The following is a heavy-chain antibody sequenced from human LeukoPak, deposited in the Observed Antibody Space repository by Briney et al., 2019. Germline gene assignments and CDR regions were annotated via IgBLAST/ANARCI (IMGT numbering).Heavy chain of an antibody. V-gene: IGHV4-59*01. CDR2: IYYSGST. CDR1: GGSISSYY. Sequence: SETLFLTCTVSGGSISSYYWSWIRQPPGKGLEWIGYIYYSGSTNYNPSLKSRVTISVDTSKNQFSLKLSSVTAADTAVYYCARTPSRIQLWSDYWGQGTLVTVSS. CDR3: ARTPSRIQLWSDY. J-gene: IGHJ4*02. D-gene: IGHD5-18*01.